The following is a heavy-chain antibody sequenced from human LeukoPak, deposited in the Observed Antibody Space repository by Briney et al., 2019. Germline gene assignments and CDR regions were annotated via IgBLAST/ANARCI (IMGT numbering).Heavy chain of an antibody. CDR2: INHSGST. J-gene: IGHJ3*02. D-gene: IGHD4-17*01. CDR1: GGSFSGYC. V-gene: IGHV4-34*01. CDR3: ARGHKDLWITVTFRLGSFDM. Sequence: SETLSPTCAVYGGSFSGYCWSWIRQPPGKGLEWVGEINHSGSTNYKPFLRSRVTISVDTSKNQFSLTLSSVTAGDTAVYYCARGHKDLWITVTFRLGSFDMWGQGTMVTV.